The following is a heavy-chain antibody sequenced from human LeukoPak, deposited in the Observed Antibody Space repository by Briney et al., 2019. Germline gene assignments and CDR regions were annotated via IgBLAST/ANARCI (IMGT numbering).Heavy chain of an antibody. Sequence: SETLSLTCTVSGGSISSSSYYWGWIRQPPGKGLEWIGSIYYSGSTYYNPSLKSRVTISVDTSKNQFSLKLSSVTAADTAVYYCARHMAGRAISYGRPLYTIDYWGQGTLVTVSS. D-gene: IGHD5-18*01. CDR1: GGSISSSSYY. J-gene: IGHJ4*02. V-gene: IGHV4-39*01. CDR3: ARHMAGRAISYGRPLYTIDY. CDR2: IYYSGST.